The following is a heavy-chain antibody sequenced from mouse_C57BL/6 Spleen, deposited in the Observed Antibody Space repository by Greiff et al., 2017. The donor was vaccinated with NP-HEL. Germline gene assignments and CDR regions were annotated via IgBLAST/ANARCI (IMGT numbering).Heavy chain of an antibody. CDR2: IWSGGST. J-gene: IGHJ2*01. Sequence: VQVVESGPGLVQPSQSLSITCTVSGFSLTSYGVHWVRQSPGKGLEWLGVIWSGGSTDYNAAFISRLSISKDNSKSQVFFKMNSLQADDTAIYYCARSPFITTDGDYFDYWGQGTTLTVSS. CDR1: GFSLTSYG. D-gene: IGHD1-1*01. V-gene: IGHV2-2*01. CDR3: ARSPFITTDGDYFDY.